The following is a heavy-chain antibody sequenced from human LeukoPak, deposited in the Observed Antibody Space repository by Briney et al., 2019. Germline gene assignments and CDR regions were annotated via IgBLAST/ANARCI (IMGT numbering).Heavy chain of an antibody. D-gene: IGHD2-15*01. CDR2: IIPIFGTA. CDR3: ARGEEYCSGSSCIYYYYMDV. V-gene: IGHV1-69*01. CDR1: GGTFSSYA. Sequence: GASVKVSCKASGGTFSSYAISWVRQAPGQGLEWMGGIIPIFGTANYAQKFQGRVTITADESTSTAYMELSSLRSEDTAVYYCARGEEYCSGSSCIYYYYMDVWGKGTTVTISS. J-gene: IGHJ6*03.